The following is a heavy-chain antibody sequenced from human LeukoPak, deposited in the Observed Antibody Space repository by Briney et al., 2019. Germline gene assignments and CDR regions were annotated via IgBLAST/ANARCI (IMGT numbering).Heavy chain of an antibody. D-gene: IGHD1-26*01. Sequence: SETLSLTCTVSGGSISSGSYYWSWIRQPAGKGLEWIGRIYTSGSTNYNPSLKSRVTISVDTSKNQFSLKLSSVTAADTAVYYCATIWEPNATFDYWGQGTLVTVSS. CDR1: GGSISSGSYY. CDR3: ATIWEPNATFDY. J-gene: IGHJ4*02. V-gene: IGHV4-61*02. CDR2: IYTSGST.